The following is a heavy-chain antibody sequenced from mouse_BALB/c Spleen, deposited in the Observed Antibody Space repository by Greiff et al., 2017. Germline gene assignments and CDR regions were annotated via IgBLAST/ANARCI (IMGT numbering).Heavy chain of an antibody. V-gene: IGHV2-9*02. D-gene: IGHD1-2*01. CDR2: IWAGGST. Sequence: VKLVESGPGLVAPSQSLSITCTVSGFSLTSYGIHWVRQPPGKGLEWLGVIWAGGSTNYNSALMSRLSISKDNSKSQVFLKMNSLQTDDTAMYYCARLNSLILYYAMDYWGQGTSVTVSS. CDR1: GFSLTSYG. J-gene: IGHJ4*01. CDR3: ARLNSLILYYAMDY.